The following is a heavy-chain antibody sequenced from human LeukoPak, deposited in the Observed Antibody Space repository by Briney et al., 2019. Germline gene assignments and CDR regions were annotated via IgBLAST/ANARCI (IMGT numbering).Heavy chain of an antibody. J-gene: IGHJ6*04. Sequence: SETLSLTCSVSGDSISSHFWSWIRQPPGKGLEWIGYIHYTGMTNYNPSLKSRATLSIDTSTNQFSLKLISVAAADTAFYFCAREASSDPRILSFFLDVGGEGTAVTVSS. CDR3: AREASSDPRILSFFLDV. CDR1: GDSISSHF. D-gene: IGHD3-9*01. CDR2: IHYTGMT. V-gene: IGHV4-59*11.